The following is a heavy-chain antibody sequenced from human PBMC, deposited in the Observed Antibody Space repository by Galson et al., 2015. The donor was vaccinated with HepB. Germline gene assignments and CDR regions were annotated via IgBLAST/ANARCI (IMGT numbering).Heavy chain of an antibody. CDR3: ARVYSSSWYNWFDP. CDR2: ISAYNGNT. J-gene: IGHJ5*02. CDR1: GYTFTSYG. V-gene: IGHV1-18*04. Sequence: SVKVSCKASGYTFTSYGISWVRQTPGQGLEWMGWISAYNGNTNYAQKLQGRVTMTTDTSTSTAYMELRSLRSDDTAVYYCARVYSSSWYNWFDPWGQGPLVTVSS. D-gene: IGHD6-13*01.